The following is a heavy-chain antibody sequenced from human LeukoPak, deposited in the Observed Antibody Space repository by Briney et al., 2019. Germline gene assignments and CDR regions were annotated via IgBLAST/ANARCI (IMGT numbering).Heavy chain of an antibody. D-gene: IGHD3-22*01. V-gene: IGHV3-33*01. J-gene: IGHJ4*02. CDR1: GFTFSSYG. CDR2: IWYDGSNK. Sequence: GGSLRLSCAASGFTFSSYGMHWVRQAPGKWLEWVAVIWYDGSNKYYADSVKGRFTISRDNSKNTLYLQMNSLRAEDTAVYYCARAPYYYDSSGTSGPDYWGQGTLVTVSS. CDR3: ARAPYYYDSSGTSGPDY.